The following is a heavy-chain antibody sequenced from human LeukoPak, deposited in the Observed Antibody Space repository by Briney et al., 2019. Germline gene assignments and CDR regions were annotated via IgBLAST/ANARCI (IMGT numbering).Heavy chain of an antibody. D-gene: IGHD4-11*01. Sequence: PGGSLRLSCAASGFTFSSYSMNWARQAPGKGLEWVSSISSISSYIYYADSVKGRFTISRDNAKNSLYLQMNSLRAEDTAVYYCARERGASSNTPWYFDYWGQGTLVTVSS. CDR3: ARERGASSNTPWYFDY. CDR1: GFTFSSYS. V-gene: IGHV3-21*01. J-gene: IGHJ4*02. CDR2: ISSISSYI.